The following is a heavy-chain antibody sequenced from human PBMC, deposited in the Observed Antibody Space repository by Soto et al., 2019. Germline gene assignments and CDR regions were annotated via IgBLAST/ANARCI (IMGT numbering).Heavy chain of an antibody. CDR3: ARERSSGWYVDY. CDR2: MNPNSGNT. J-gene: IGHJ4*02. CDR1: GYTFTSYD. Sequence: QVQLVQSGAEVKKPGASVKVSCKASGYTFTSYDINWVRQATGQGLEWMGWMNPNSGNTGYAQKFQGGVTMTRNTAISTAYMELRSLRSEDTAVYYCARERSSGWYVDYWGQGTLVTVSS. D-gene: IGHD6-19*01. V-gene: IGHV1-8*01.